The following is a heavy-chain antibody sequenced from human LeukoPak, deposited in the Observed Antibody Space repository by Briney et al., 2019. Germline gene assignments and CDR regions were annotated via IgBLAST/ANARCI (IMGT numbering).Heavy chain of an antibody. V-gene: IGHV1-18*01. Sequence: ASVKVSCKASGYTFSSYGISWVRQAPGQGLEWMGWINTYNDNTNYAQKLQGRVTMTTDTSTTTAYMELRSLRSDDTAVYYCARGDTYYYDSSGYFCAFDIWGQGTMVTVSS. J-gene: IGHJ3*02. D-gene: IGHD3-22*01. CDR3: ARGDTYYYDSSGYFCAFDI. CDR1: GYTFSSYG. CDR2: INTYNDNT.